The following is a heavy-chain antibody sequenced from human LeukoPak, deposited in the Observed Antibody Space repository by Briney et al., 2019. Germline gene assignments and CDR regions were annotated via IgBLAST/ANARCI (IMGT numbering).Heavy chain of an antibody. D-gene: IGHD5-24*01. CDR1: DGSISSYY. J-gene: IGHJ4*02. CDR2: IYTSGST. CDR3: ARLRRWLQSYYFDY. V-gene: IGHV4-4*09. Sequence: PSETLSLTCTVSDGSISSYYWSWIRQPPGKGLEWIGYIYTSGSTNYNPSLKSRVTISVDTSKNQFSLKLSSVTAADTAVYYCARLRRWLQSYYFDYWGQGTLVTVSS.